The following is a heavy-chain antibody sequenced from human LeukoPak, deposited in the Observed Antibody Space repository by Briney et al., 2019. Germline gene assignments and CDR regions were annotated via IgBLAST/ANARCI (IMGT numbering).Heavy chain of an antibody. CDR1: GFTFSSYS. Sequence: GGSLRLSCAASGFTFSSYSMNWVRQAPGKGLEWVSSISASSNYIYYADSLKGRFTISRDNAKNSLYLQMNSLRAEDTAVYFCARGAGTAGGSYFDYWGQGTLVTVSS. CDR2: ISASSNYI. V-gene: IGHV3-21*01. J-gene: IGHJ4*02. CDR3: ARGAGTAGGSYFDY. D-gene: IGHD6-13*01.